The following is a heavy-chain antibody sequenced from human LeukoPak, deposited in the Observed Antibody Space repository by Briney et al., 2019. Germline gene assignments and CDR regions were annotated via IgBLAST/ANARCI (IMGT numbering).Heavy chain of an antibody. CDR2: IIPILGIA. CDR1: GGTFSSYA. V-gene: IGHV1-69*04. CDR3: ARARIEFHYYYYGMDV. D-gene: IGHD5-12*01. J-gene: IGHJ6*02. Sequence: RASVKVSCKASGGTFSSYAISWVRQAPGQGLEWMGRIIPILGIANYAQKFQGRVTITADKSTSTAYMELRSLRSDDTAVYYCARARIEFHYYYYGMDVWGQGTTVTVSS.